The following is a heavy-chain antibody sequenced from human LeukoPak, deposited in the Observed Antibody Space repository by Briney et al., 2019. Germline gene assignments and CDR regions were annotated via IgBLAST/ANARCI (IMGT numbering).Heavy chain of an antibody. J-gene: IGHJ4*02. CDR3: ARGYDFWSGYSFDY. Sequence: GGSLRLSCAASGFTFSSYSMNWVRMAPGKGMVWVSRINTDGSSTSYADSVTGRFTTSRDNAKNTLYLQMNSLRAQDTAVSYCARGYDFWSGYSFDYWGQGTLVTASS. D-gene: IGHD3-3*01. CDR2: INTDGSST. V-gene: IGHV3-74*01. CDR1: GFTFSSYS.